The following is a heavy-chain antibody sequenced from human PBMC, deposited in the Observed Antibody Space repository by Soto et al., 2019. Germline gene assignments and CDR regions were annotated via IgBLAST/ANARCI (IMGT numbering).Heavy chain of an antibody. J-gene: IGHJ3*02. D-gene: IGHD3-22*01. CDR3: ARSVSNYDDRSGLYAFDI. V-gene: IGHV3-30-3*01. CDR1: GFTFSSYA. CDR2: ISYDGSNK. Sequence: GGSLRLSCAASGFTFSSYAMPWVRQAPGKGLEWVAVISYDGSNKYYADSVKGRFTISRDNSKNTLYLQMNSLRAEDTAVYYCARSVSNYDDRSGLYAFDIWGQGTMVTVSS.